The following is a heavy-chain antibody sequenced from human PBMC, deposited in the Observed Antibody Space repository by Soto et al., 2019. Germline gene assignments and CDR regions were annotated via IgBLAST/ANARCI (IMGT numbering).Heavy chain of an antibody. CDR3: ARGRATPRNWGYGLGTYWYFDL. D-gene: IGHD7-27*01. CDR1: GGSFSGYY. CDR2: ITHSGST. J-gene: IGHJ2*01. Sequence: QVQLQQWGAGLLKPSETLSLTCAVYGGSFSGYYWSWIRQPPGKGLEWIGEITHSGSTNYNPSIKTRVTIAVDTSKNHFSLKLSSVTAAATDVYYCARGRATPRNWGYGLGTYWYFDLWGRGTLVTVSS. V-gene: IGHV4-34*01.